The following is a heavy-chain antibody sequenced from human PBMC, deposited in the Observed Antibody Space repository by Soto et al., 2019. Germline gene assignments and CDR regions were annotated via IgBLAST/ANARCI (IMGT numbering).Heavy chain of an antibody. V-gene: IGHV3-23*01. D-gene: IGHD2-2*01. CDR3: ARDCSSSSCSAWHY. CDR2: ITGSADKT. J-gene: IGHJ4*02. CDR1: GFSLSNYA. Sequence: EVQLLESGGDLVQPGGSLRLSCAASGFSLSNYAMTWVRQAPGKGLEWVSGITGSADKTYYADSVKGRFIISRDNSKNTLYLQMNSLRAEDTALYYCARDCSSSSCSAWHYWGQGTLVTVSS.